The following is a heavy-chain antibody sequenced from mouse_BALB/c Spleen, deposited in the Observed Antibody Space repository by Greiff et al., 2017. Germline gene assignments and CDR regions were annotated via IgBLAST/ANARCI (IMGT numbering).Heavy chain of an antibody. Sequence: DVHLVESGGGLVQPGGSRKLSCAASGFTFSSFGMHWVRQAPEKGLEWVAYISSGSSTIYYADTVKGRFTISRDNPKNTLFLQMTSLRSEDTAMYYCARGLAWFAYWGQGTLVTVSA. J-gene: IGHJ3*01. V-gene: IGHV5-17*02. CDR1: GFTFSSFG. CDR2: ISSGSSTI. CDR3: ARGLAWFAY.